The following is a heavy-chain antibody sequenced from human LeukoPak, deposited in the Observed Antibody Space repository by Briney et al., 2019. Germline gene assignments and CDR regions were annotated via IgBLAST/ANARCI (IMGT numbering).Heavy chain of an antibody. J-gene: IGHJ4*02. Sequence: GSLRLSCAASGFTFSSYAMSWVRQAPGKGLEWIGYIYYSGSTNYNPSLKSRVTISVDTSKNQFSLKLSSVTAADTAVYYCARHHYGDYVPFDYWGQGTLVTVSS. CDR2: IYYSGST. CDR3: ARHHYGDYVPFDY. CDR1: GFTFSSYA. D-gene: IGHD4-17*01. V-gene: IGHV4-59*08.